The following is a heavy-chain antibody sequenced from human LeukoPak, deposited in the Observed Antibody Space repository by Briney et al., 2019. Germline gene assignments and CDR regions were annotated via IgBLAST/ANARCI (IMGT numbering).Heavy chain of an antibody. CDR2: VYFSGTT. V-gene: IGHV4-39*01. Sequence: PSETLSLTCIVSGASIGYTSSYWGWLRHPPGKGLEWMGSVYFSGTTYYNPSLKSRVTISVDTSKNHFSLRLSSVTAADTAVYYCARHFWGANDAFDIWGQGTMVTVSS. J-gene: IGHJ3*02. CDR3: ARHFWGANDAFDI. CDR1: GASIGYTSSY. D-gene: IGHD7-27*01.